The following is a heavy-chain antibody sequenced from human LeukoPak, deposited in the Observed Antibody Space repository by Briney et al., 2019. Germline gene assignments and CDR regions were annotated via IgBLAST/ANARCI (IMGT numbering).Heavy chain of an antibody. CDR2: IYYSGST. CDR1: GGSISSGGYS. J-gene: IGHJ4*02. D-gene: IGHD3-22*01. CDR3: ARDGQRSSGYYI. Sequence: SETLSLTCTVSGGSISSGGYSWSWIRQHPGKGLEWIGYIYYSGSTYYNPSLKSRVTISVDTSKNQFSLKLSSVTAADTAVYYCARDGQRSSGYYIWGQGTLVTVSS. V-gene: IGHV4-31*03.